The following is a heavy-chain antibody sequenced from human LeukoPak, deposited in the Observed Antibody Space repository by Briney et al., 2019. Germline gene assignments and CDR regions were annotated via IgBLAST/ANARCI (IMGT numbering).Heavy chain of an antibody. CDR2: IGTASDT. J-gene: IGHJ6*03. Sequence: PGGSLRLSCAASGFSFSTYAIHWVRQPTGQGLEWVSTIGTASDTYYPGSVEGRFTLSRDNAKNSLYLQMNSLTAGDTAVYYCARGPPRGKYYYMDVWGKGTTVTVSS. V-gene: IGHV3-13*01. CDR1: GFSFSTYA. D-gene: IGHD1-1*01. CDR3: ARGPPRGKYYYMDV.